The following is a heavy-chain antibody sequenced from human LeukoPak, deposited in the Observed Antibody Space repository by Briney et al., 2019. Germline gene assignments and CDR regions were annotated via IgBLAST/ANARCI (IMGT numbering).Heavy chain of an antibody. CDR1: GFTFSNYG. CDR2: VSAGGHTT. D-gene: IGHD5-12*01. J-gene: IGHJ4*02. V-gene: IGHV3-23*01. Sequence: PGGSLRLSCAVSGFTFSNYGMSWVRQAPGKGLEWVSGVSAGGHTTYYADSLKGRFTVSRDNSKNTLYLQMNSLTAEDTAVYYCAKDRPTWPIDYWGQGTLVTVSS. CDR3: AKDRPTWPIDY.